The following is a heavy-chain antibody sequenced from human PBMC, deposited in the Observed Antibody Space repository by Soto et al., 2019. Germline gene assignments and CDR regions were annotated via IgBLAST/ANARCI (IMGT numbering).Heavy chain of an antibody. CDR2: MNPNSGNT. V-gene: IGHV1-8*01. J-gene: IGHJ6*02. D-gene: IGHD5-12*01. CDR1: GYTFTSYD. Sequence: QVQLVQSGAEVKKPGATVKVSCKASGYTFTSYDINWVRQATGQGLEWMGRMNPNSGNTGYAQKFQGRVTMPRNTSISTPYMELSSLISDDTAVYYCARGVAGGYNYYYYYGMDVWGQGTTVTVSS. CDR3: ARGVAGGYNYYYYYGMDV.